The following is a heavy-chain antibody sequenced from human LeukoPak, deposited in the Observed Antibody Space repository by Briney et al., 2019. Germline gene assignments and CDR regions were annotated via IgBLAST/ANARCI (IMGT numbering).Heavy chain of an antibody. CDR1: GYTFTSYD. CDR2: MNPNSGNT. CDR3: ARGRGLGDIVVVVADPYWYFDL. D-gene: IGHD2-15*01. Sequence: ASVKVSCKASGYTFTSYDINWVRQATGQGLEWMGWMNPNSGNTGYAQKFQGRVTMTRNISISTAYMELSSLRSEDTAVYYCARGRGLGDIVVVVADPYWYFDLWGRGTLVTVSS. V-gene: IGHV1-8*01. J-gene: IGHJ2*01.